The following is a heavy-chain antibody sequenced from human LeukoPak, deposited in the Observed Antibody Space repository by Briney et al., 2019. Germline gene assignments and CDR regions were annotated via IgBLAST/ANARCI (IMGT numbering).Heavy chain of an antibody. D-gene: IGHD6-13*01. V-gene: IGHV4-34*01. CDR3: ARGRQQLVRGQAFDY. Sequence: PSETLSPTCAVYGGSFSGYYWSWIRPPPGKGLEWIGAVNHSGSTNYNPSLKSRLNISVDTSKNQFSLKLSSVTAADTAVDYCARGRQQLVRGQAFDYWGQGTLVTVSS. CDR1: GGSFSGYY. CDR2: VNHSGST. J-gene: IGHJ4*02.